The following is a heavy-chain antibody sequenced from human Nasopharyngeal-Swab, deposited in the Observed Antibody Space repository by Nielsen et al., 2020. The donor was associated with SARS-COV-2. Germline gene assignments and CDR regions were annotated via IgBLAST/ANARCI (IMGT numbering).Heavy chain of an antibody. CDR3: ARDTGGPFDY. V-gene: IGHV3-11*06. CDR2: ISSSSSYT. J-gene: IGHJ4*02. Sequence: WIRQPPGKGLEWVSYISSSSSYTNYADSVKGRFTISRDNAKNSLYLQMNSLRAEDTAVYYCARDTGGPFDYWGQGTLVTVSS. D-gene: IGHD3-16*01.